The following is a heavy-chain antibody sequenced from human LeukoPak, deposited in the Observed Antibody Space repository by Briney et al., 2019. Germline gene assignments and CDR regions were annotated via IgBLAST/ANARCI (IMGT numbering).Heavy chain of an antibody. CDR3: ARSGTSLH. CDR2: IYYTGNT. J-gene: IGHJ4*02. V-gene: IGHV4-39*01. Sequence: SETLSLTCIVSGGSISSSSYFWGWIRQPPGKGLEWIGSIYYTGNTYYDPSLKSRVTISVDTTKNQFFLKLRSVTAADTAMYYCARSGTSLHWGQGTLATVSS. D-gene: IGHD3-10*01. CDR1: GGSISSSSYF.